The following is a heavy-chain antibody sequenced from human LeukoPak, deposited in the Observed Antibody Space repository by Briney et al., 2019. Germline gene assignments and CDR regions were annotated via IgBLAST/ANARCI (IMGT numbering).Heavy chain of an antibody. CDR2: ISSTSDYI. CDR1: GFAFRDCS. V-gene: IGHV3-21*01. CDR3: GGEFSSSPASMDV. D-gene: IGHD6-13*01. Sequence: GGSLILSCAASGFAFRDCSMNWVRQAPGKGLEWVSFISSTSDYIYYADSVKGRFTISRDNAKKSLYLQVNSLREEDTAVYYCGGEFSSSPASMDVWGQGTTVTVSS. J-gene: IGHJ6*02.